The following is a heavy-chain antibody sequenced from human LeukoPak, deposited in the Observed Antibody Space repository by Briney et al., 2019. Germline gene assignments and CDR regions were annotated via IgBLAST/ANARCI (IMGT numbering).Heavy chain of an antibody. V-gene: IGHV4-39*07. J-gene: IGHJ4*02. CDR1: GGSISSSSYY. D-gene: IGHD1-1*01. CDR2: IYYSGST. CDR3: ARSREDDNWYYFDY. Sequence: PSETLSLTCTVSGGSISSSSYYWGWIRQPPGKGLEWIGSIYYSGSTYYNPSLKSRVTISVDTSKNQFSLKLSSVTAADTAVYYCARSREDDNWYYFDYWGQGTLVTVSS.